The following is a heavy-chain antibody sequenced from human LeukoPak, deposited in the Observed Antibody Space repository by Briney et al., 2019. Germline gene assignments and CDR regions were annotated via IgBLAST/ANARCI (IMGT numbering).Heavy chain of an antibody. CDR2: IDYTGST. D-gene: IGHD3-10*01. CDR1: GGSIRSGDYY. V-gene: IGHV4-30-4*08. Sequence: SETLSLTCTVSGGSIRSGDYYWSWIRQPPGKGLEWIGYIDYTGSTYYNPSLGSRVTISVDTSKNKFSLKLTSVTDTDTAVYYCARERRDYYGSGRQVTSLDYWGQGTLVTVSS. CDR3: ARERRDYYGSGRQVTSLDY. J-gene: IGHJ4*02.